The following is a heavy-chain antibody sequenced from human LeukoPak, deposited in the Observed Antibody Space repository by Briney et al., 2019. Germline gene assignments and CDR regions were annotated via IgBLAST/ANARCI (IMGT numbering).Heavy chain of an antibody. CDR2: IGDRGDIT. Sequence: HPGGSLRLSCAASGFTLTRHAMSWVRQAPGKGLEWVSVIGDRGDITYYADSVQGRFTISRDTSTNTVFLQMNSLRLDDTAVYYCAKEWQQHLERTDHWGQGTLVTVSS. J-gene: IGHJ4*02. CDR3: AKEWQQHLERTDH. D-gene: IGHD1/OR15-1a*01. CDR1: GFTLTRHA. V-gene: IGHV3-23*01.